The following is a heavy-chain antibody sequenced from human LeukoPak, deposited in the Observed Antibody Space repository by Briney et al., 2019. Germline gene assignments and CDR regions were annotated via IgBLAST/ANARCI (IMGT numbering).Heavy chain of an antibody. CDR1: GGTFSSYA. CDR2: IIPIFGTA. Sequence: SVKVSCKASGGTFSSYAISWVRQAPGQGLEWMGRIIPIFGTANYAQKFQGRVTITTDESTSSAYMELSSLRSEDTAVYYCARDLYDFWSGLDYWGQGTLVTVSS. V-gene: IGHV1-69*05. CDR3: ARDLYDFWSGLDY. D-gene: IGHD3-3*01. J-gene: IGHJ4*02.